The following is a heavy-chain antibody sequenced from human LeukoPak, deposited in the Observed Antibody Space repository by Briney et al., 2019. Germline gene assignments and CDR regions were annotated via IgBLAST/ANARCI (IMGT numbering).Heavy chain of an antibody. CDR2: IYTSGST. D-gene: IGHD6-13*01. CDR1: GGSISSGSYY. V-gene: IGHV4-61*02. J-gene: IGHJ4*02. CDR3: ARSRSHSSSWYVTGFDY. Sequence: SETLSLTCTVSGGSISSGSYYWSWIRQPAGKGLEWIGRIYTSGSTNYNPSLKSRVTISVDTSKNQFSLKLSSVTAADTAVYYCARSRSHSSSWYVTGFDYWGQGTLVTVSS.